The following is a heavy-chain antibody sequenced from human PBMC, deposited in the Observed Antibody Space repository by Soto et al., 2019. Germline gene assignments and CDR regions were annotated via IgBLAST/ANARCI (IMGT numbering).Heavy chain of an antibody. CDR2: INHSGSI. J-gene: IGHJ4*02. CDR1: GGSVGGYY. Sequence: SETLSLTCAVYGGSVGGYYWSWVRQPPGKGLEWIGEINHSGSITYAPSLKSRVTMSVDTSKNQFSLRLNSVTAADTAVYYCARGEVTTGVFWGQGTQVTGSS. D-gene: IGHD4-17*01. V-gene: IGHV4-34*01. CDR3: ARGEVTTGVF.